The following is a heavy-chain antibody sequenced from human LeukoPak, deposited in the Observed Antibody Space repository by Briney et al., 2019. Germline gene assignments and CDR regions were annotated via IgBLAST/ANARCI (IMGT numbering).Heavy chain of an antibody. D-gene: IGHD3-3*01. V-gene: IGHV1-46*01. CDR1: GYTFTSYY. J-gene: IGHJ5*02. CDR2: INPSGGST. CDR3: ARGHITIFGVVTHNWFDP. Sequence: ASVKVSCKASGYTFTSYYMHWVRQAPGRRLEWMGIINPSGGSTSYAQKFQGRVTMTRDTSTSTVYMELSSLRSEDTAVYYCARGHITIFGVVTHNWFDPWGQGALVTVSS.